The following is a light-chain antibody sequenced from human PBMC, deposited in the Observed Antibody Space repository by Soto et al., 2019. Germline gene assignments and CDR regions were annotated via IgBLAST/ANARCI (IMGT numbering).Light chain of an antibody. V-gene: IGKV3D-15*01. CDR2: GAS. Sequence: EIVLTQSPASLSLSPGERATLSCRASQSVDSYLVWYQQKPGQAPNLLIFGASNRATGIPARFSGSGSGTEFTRTISSLQSEDVAVYYCQQYNNCPRALTFGGGTKVDIK. CDR3: QQYNNCPRALT. J-gene: IGKJ4*01. CDR1: QSVDSY.